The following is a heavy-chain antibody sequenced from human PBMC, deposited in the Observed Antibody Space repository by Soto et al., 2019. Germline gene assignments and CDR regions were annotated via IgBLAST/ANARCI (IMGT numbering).Heavy chain of an antibody. Sequence: EVHLLESGGGLVQPGGSLRLSCAASGFTFSNYAMTWVRQAPGKGLEWDSALGGSGVSTYYEDSLKGRFIISRDNSKNTLFLQMNSLRAEDTAVYYCVNARLERAAPAPRVAYWGQGTLVTVSS. D-gene: IGHD2-15*01. J-gene: IGHJ4*02. CDR3: VNARLERAAPAPRVAY. V-gene: IGHV3-23*01. CDR1: GFTFSNYA. CDR2: LGGSGVST.